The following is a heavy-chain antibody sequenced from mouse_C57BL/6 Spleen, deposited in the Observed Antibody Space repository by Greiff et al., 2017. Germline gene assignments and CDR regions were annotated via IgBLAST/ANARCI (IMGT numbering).Heavy chain of an antibody. Sequence: LQESGAELVKPGASVKISCKASGYAFSSYWMNWVKQRPGKGLEWIGQIYPGDGDTNYNGKFKGKATLTADKSSSKAYMQRSSRTSEDSAVDFCAREGYYGSFDYWGQGTTLTVSS. CDR2: IYPGDGDT. D-gene: IGHD1-1*01. J-gene: IGHJ2*01. CDR1: GYAFSSYW. V-gene: IGHV1-80*01. CDR3: AREGYYGSFDY.